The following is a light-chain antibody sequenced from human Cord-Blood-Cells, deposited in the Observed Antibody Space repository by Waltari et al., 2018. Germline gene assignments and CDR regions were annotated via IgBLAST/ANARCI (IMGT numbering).Light chain of an antibody. CDR3: QQYNNWPPYT. CDR1: QRVSSN. V-gene: IGKV3-15*01. CDR2: GAS. Sequence: EIVMTHSPATLSVSPGERATLSCRASQRVSSNLAWYQQKPGQAPRLLNYGASTRATGIPARFSGSGSGTEFTLTNRRLQSEDFAVYYCQQYNNWPPYTFGQGTKLEIK. J-gene: IGKJ2*01.